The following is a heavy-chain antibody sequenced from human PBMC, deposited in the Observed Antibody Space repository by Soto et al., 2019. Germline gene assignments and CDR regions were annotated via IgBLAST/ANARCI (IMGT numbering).Heavy chain of an antibody. D-gene: IGHD6-13*01. J-gene: IGHJ6*02. V-gene: IGHV3-7*01. CDR2: IKQDGSEK. Sequence: EVQLVESGGGLVQPGGSLRLSCAASGFTFSSYWMSWVRQAPVKGLEWVGNIKQDGSEKNYVDFVEGRFTISRDNAENSLYLQMNSLRAEATAVYYCARIASAGRGWDVWGQGTTVVVSS. CDR3: ARIASAGRGWDV. CDR1: GFTFSSYW.